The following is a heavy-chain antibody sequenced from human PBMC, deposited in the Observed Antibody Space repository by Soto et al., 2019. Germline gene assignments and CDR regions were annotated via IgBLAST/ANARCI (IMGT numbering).Heavy chain of an antibody. D-gene: IGHD2-15*01. CDR2: ISGSGGST. V-gene: IGHV3-23*01. J-gene: IGHJ4*02. CDR1: GFTFSSYA. CDR3: AKDRCSSGGSCYFFDY. Sequence: GGSLRLSCAASGFTFSSYAMSWVRLAPGKGLEWVSAISGSGGSTYYADSVKGRFTISRDNSKNTLYLQMNSLRAEDTAVYYCAKDRCSSGGSCYFFDYWGQGTLVTVSS.